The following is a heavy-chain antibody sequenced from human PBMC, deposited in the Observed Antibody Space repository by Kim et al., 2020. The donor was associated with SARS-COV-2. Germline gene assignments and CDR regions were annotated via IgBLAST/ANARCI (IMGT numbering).Heavy chain of an antibody. V-gene: IGHV4-30-4*01. J-gene: IGHJ4*02. CDR1: GGSISSGDYY. CDR2: IYYSGST. Sequence: SETLSLTCTVSGGSISSGDYYWSWIRQPPGKGLEWIGYIYYSGSTYYNPSLKSRVTISVDTSKNQFSLKLSSVTAADTAVYYCATSLAGYFDWLSESYYFDYWGQGTLVTVSS. CDR3: ATSLAGYFDWLSESYYFDY. D-gene: IGHD3-9*01.